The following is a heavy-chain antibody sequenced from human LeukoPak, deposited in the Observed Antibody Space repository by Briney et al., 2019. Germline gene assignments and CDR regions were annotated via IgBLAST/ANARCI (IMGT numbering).Heavy chain of an antibody. J-gene: IGHJ4*02. CDR1: GYSFTRYW. D-gene: IGHD3-9*01. CDR2: IYPGDSDT. CDR3: ARPSYYDILTGYAY. Sequence: GESLKISCKGFGYSFTRYWIGWMRQMSGKGLEWMGIIYPGDSDTRYSPSFQGQVTISADKSISTAYLQWSSLKASDTAMYYCARPSYYDILTGYAYWGQGTLVTVSS. V-gene: IGHV5-51*01.